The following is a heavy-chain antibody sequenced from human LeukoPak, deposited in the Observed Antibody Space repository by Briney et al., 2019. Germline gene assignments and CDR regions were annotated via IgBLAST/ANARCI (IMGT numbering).Heavy chain of an antibody. D-gene: IGHD2-2*01. CDR2: IIPILGIA. Sequence: SVKVSCTASGGTFSSYAISWVRQAPGQGLEWMGRIIPILGIANYAQKFQGRVTITADKSTSTAYMELSSLRSEDTAVYYCAVGSGVVVPDWFDPWGQGTLVTVSS. J-gene: IGHJ5*02. V-gene: IGHV1-69*04. CDR1: GGTFSSYA. CDR3: AVGSGVVVPDWFDP.